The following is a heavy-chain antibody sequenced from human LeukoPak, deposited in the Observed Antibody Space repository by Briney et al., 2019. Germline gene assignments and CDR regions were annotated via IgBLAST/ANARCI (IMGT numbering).Heavy chain of an antibody. D-gene: IGHD3-22*01. Sequence: ASVKVSCKATGYTFTSYGISWVRQAPGQGLEWMGWISAYNGNTNYAQKLQGRVTMTTDTSTSTAYMELRSLRSDDTAVYYCARDQRNYYDSSGYYPDYWGQGTLVTVSS. J-gene: IGHJ4*02. CDR3: ARDQRNYYDSSGYYPDY. V-gene: IGHV1-18*01. CDR1: GYTFTSYG. CDR2: ISAYNGNT.